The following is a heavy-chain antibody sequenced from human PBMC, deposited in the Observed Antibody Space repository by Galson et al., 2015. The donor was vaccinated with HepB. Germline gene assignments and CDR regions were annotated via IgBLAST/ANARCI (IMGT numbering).Heavy chain of an antibody. J-gene: IGHJ4*02. CDR1: GYTFTNYG. D-gene: IGHD3-22*01. CDR2: ISGYNANT. V-gene: IGHV1-18*01. CDR3: VRDWNFDSSGYYSRVHFDY. Sequence: SVKVSCKASGYTFTNYGISWVRQAPGQGLEWMGWISGYNANTYYAEKLQGRVTMTTDTSTSTAYMELRSLRSDDTAVYYCVRDWNFDSSGYYSRVHFDYWGRGTLVTVSS.